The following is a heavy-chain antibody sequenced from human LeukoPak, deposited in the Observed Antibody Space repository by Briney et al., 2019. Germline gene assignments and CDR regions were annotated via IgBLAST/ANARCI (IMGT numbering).Heavy chain of an antibody. V-gene: IGHV3-23*01. Sequence: GGSLRLSCAASGFTFSSYAMSWVRQAPGKGLEGVSAISGSGGSTYYADSVKGRFTISRDNSKNTLYLQMNSLRAEDTAVYYCAKDLQGSGWYPYYFDYWGQGTLVTVSS. CDR2: ISGSGGST. D-gene: IGHD6-19*01. J-gene: IGHJ4*02. CDR1: GFTFSSYA. CDR3: AKDLQGSGWYPYYFDY.